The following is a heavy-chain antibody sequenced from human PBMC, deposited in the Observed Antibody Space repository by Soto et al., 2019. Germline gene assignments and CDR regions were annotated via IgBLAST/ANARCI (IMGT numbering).Heavy chain of an antibody. V-gene: IGHV4-30-2*01. Sequence: PSETLSLTCAVSGGSISSGGYSWSWIRQPPGKGLEWIGHIYHSGSTYYNPSLKSRVTISVDTSKNQFSLKLSSVTAADTAVYYCAREGREYDILTGYWGALYYGMDVWGQGTTVTVSS. CDR2: IYHSGST. J-gene: IGHJ6*02. CDR3: AREGREYDILTGYWGALYYGMDV. CDR1: GGSISSGGYS. D-gene: IGHD3-9*01.